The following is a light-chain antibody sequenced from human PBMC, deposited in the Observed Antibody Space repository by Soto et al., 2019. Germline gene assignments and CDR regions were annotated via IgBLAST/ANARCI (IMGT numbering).Light chain of an antibody. J-gene: IGKJ1*01. CDR2: GAS. CDR3: QQYGNSPST. Sequence: EIVMPQSPATLSVSPGERATLSCRASQSVSISYFAWYQQHPGQAHRLLIYGASYRAPGIPDRFSGSGSGTDFTLTISRLEPEEFAVYYCQQYGNSPSTVGQGTKVDIK. CDR1: QSVSISY. V-gene: IGKV3-20*01.